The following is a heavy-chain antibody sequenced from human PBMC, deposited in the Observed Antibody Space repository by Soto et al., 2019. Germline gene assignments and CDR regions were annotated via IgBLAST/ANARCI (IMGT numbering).Heavy chain of an antibody. J-gene: IGHJ4*02. CDR1: GGSFSGYD. Sequence: QVQLQQWGAGLLKPSETLSLTCAVYGGSFSGYDWNWIRQPPGKGLEGIGEINNSGSTNYNPSLKSRVTISVETSKNPFSLKLSSVTDADTAVYYCARGYGRNFEYRGQGNRVTVSS. CDR2: INNSGST. D-gene: IGHD3-10*01. V-gene: IGHV4-34*01. CDR3: ARGYGRNFEY.